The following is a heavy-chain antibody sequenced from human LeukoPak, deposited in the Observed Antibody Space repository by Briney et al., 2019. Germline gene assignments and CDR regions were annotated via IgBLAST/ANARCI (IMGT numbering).Heavy chain of an antibody. CDR1: GFTFSSYA. D-gene: IGHD4-17*01. CDR3: ARDSDYYGDPTFDY. CDR2: ISGSGGST. V-gene: IGHV3-23*01. J-gene: IGHJ4*02. Sequence: GGSLRLSCAASGFTFSSYAMSWVRQAPGKGLEWVSAISGSGGSTYYADSVKGRFTISRDNSKNTLYLQMNSLRAEDTAVYYCARDSDYYGDPTFDYWGQGTLVTVSS.